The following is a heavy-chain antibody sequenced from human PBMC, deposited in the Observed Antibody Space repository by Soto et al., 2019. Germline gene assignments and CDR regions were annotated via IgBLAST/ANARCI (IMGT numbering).Heavy chain of an antibody. Sequence: QVQLVQSGAEVKKPGASVKVSCKASGYTFTSYGISWVRQAPGQGLEWMGWISTYNGNTNYAQKLQGRVTMTTDTSTSTAYMELRSLRSDDTAVYYCARYSYYYDSSGYYEPDYWGQGTLVTVSS. CDR3: ARYSYYYDSSGYYEPDY. CDR2: ISTYNGNT. J-gene: IGHJ4*02. D-gene: IGHD3-22*01. CDR1: GYTFTSYG. V-gene: IGHV1-18*01.